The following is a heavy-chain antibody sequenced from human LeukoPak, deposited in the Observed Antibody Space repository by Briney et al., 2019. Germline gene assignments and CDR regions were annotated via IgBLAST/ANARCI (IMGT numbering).Heavy chain of an antibody. V-gene: IGHV1-2*02. CDR3: ARAAGDYGDYDYFYYMDV. D-gene: IGHD4-17*01. J-gene: IGHJ6*03. CDR1: GYTFTGYY. Sequence: ASVKVSCKASGYTFTGYYMHWVRQAPGQGLEWMGWINPTSGGTKYAQKFQGRVTMTRDTSISTAYMELNTLRSDDTAMYYCARAAGDYGDYDYFYYMDVWGKGTTVTVSS. CDR2: INPTSGGT.